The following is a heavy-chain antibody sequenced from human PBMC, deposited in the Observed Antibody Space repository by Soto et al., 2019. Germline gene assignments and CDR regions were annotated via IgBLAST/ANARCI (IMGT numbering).Heavy chain of an antibody. CDR3: ARRPAYSSSYFYFDF. V-gene: IGHV4-39*01. J-gene: IGHJ4*02. CDR1: GGSISSGGYY. Sequence: SETLSLTCTVSGGSISSGGYYWSWIRQHPGKGLEWIGGIHYSGSTQYSPSLKSRVTISVDTSKNQFSLKVNSVTAADTAVYFCARRPAYSSSYFYFDFWGQGILVTVSS. CDR2: IHYSGST. D-gene: IGHD6-13*01.